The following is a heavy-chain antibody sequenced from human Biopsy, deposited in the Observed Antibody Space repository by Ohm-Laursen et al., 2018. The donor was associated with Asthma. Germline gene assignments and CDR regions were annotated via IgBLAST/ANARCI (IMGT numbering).Heavy chain of an antibody. V-gene: IGHV3-7*03. CDR3: ARAYGGNFFSGAFDI. D-gene: IGHD4-23*01. CDR1: GFTFNSYW. CDR2: IKKDGSEK. J-gene: IGHJ3*02. Sequence: GSLRLSCAASGFTFNSYWMSWVRQAPGKGLEWVANIKKDGSEKYYVDSVKGRFTISRDNAKNSLYLHMNSLRAEDTAVYYCARAYGGNFFSGAFDIWGQGTMVTVSS.